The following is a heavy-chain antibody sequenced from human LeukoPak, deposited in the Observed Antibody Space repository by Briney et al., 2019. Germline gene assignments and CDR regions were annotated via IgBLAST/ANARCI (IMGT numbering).Heavy chain of an antibody. CDR2: IKQDGSEK. CDR1: GLTFSSYA. J-gene: IGHJ4*02. V-gene: IGHV3-7*01. CDR3: ARDSEWLPRPLDY. Sequence: GGSLRLSCAASGLTFSSYAMSWVRQAPGKGLEWVANIKQDGSEKYYVDSVKGRFTISRDNAKNSLYLQMNSLRAEDTAVYYCARDSEWLPRPLDYWVQGTLVTVSS. D-gene: IGHD6-19*01.